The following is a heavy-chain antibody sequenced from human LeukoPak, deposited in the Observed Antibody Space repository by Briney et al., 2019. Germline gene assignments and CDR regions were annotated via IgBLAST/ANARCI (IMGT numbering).Heavy chain of an antibody. D-gene: IGHD3-10*01. CDR3: AKEGGSYYYGSGSYSAYDY. CDR1: GFTFSSYA. CDR2: ISGSGGST. V-gene: IGHV3-23*01. Sequence: PGASLRLSCAASGFTFSSYAMSWVRQAPGKGLEWVSAISGSGGSTYYADSVKGRYTISRDNSKNTLYLQMNSLRAEDTAVYYCAKEGGSYYYGSGSYSAYDYWGQGTLVTVSS. J-gene: IGHJ4*02.